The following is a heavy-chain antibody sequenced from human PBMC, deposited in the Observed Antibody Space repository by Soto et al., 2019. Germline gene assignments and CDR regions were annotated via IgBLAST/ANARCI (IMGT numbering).Heavy chain of an antibody. V-gene: IGHV4-59*01. D-gene: IGHD5-18*01. CDR1: GGSISSYY. CDR3: AREGGRYGRLSFDY. CDR2: IYYSGST. Sequence: SETLSLTCTVSGGSISSYYWSWIRQPPGKGLEWIGYIYYSGSTNYNPSLKSRVTISVDTSKNQFSLKLSSVTAADTAVYYCAREGGRYGRLSFDYWGQGTLVTVS. J-gene: IGHJ4*02.